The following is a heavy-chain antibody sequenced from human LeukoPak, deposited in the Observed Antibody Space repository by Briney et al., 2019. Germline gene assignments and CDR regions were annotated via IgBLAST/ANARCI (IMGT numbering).Heavy chain of an antibody. D-gene: IGHD2-2*02. CDR1: GGSISSYY. CDR2: IYNSGST. V-gene: IGHV4-59*01. J-gene: IGHJ5*02. Sequence: SETLSLTCTVSGGSISSYYWSWIRQPPGKGLEWIGYIYNSGSTNYNPSLKSRVTISVDTSKNQFSLKLSSVTAADTAVYYCARGICSSTSCYTDWFDPWGQGTLVTVSS. CDR3: ARGICSSTSCYTDWFDP.